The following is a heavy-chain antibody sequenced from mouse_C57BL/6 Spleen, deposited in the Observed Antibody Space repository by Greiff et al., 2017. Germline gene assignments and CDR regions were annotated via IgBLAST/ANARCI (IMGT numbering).Heavy chain of an antibody. CDR2: ISGGGGNT. D-gene: IGHD1-1*01. CDR3: ARHAVGTDWYFDV. CDR1: GFTFSSYT. J-gene: IGHJ1*03. Sequence: EVMLVESGGGLVKPGGSLKLSCAASGFTFSSYTMSWVRQTPEKRLEWVATISGGGGNTYYPDSVKGRFTISRDNAKNTLYLQMSSLRSEDTALYYCARHAVGTDWYFDVWGTGTTVTVSS. V-gene: IGHV5-9*01.